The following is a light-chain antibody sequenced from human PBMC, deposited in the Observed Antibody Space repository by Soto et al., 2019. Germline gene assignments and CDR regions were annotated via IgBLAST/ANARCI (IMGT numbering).Light chain of an antibody. V-gene: IGLV2-8*01. CDR3: TSYAGHNNLGVL. J-gene: IGLJ2*01. Sequence: QSALTQPPSASGSPGQSVTISCTGTSSDVGGSNYVSWYQHHPGKAPKLMIYEVTKRPSGVPDRFSGSKSGNTASLTVSGLQADDEADYYCTSYAGHNNLGVLFGGGTKLTVL. CDR2: EVT. CDR1: SSDVGGSNY.